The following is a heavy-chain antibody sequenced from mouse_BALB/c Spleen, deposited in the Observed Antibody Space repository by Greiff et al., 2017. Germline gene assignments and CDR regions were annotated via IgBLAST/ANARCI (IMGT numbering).Heavy chain of an antibody. CDR1: GFSLTSYG. V-gene: IGHV2-9*02. J-gene: IGHJ2*01. Sequence: VQGVESGPGLVAPSQSLSITCTVPGFSLTSYGVHWVRQPPGKGLEWPGVLWAGGSTNYNSALMSRLSISKDNSKSQVCLKMNNLQTDDTAMYYCASPFYKCDDGGFDYWGQGTTLTVSS. CDR2: LWAGGST. D-gene: IGHD1-1*01. CDR3: ASPFYKCDDGGFDY.